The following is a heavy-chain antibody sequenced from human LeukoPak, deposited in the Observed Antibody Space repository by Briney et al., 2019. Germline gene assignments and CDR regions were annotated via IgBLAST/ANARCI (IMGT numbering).Heavy chain of an antibody. D-gene: IGHD2-8*01. CDR2: ISGSGGST. V-gene: IGHV3-23*01. J-gene: IGHJ5*02. CDR1: GFTFSSYA. CDR3: AKDLKGDIVQWFDP. Sequence: GGSLRLSCAASGFTFSSYAMSWVRQAPGKGLEWVSAISGSGGSTYYADSAKGRFTISRDNSKNTLYLQMNSLRAEDTAVYYCAKDLKGDIVQWFDPWGQGTLVTASS.